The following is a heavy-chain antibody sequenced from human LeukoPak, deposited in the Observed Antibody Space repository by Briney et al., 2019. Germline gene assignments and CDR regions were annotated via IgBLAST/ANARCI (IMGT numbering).Heavy chain of an antibody. CDR1: GFTFSTYW. CDR2: MRRDGNEI. CDR3: ARGRRAQGHYARLGLDV. D-gene: IGHD3-10*02. J-gene: IGHJ6*02. V-gene: IGHV3-7*03. Sequence: QTGGSLRLSCSASGFTFSTYWMSWVRQAPGKGLEWVANMRRDGNEIYYLDSVRGRFTISRDNAKNSLYLQMNSLRAEDTAVYYCARGRRAQGHYARLGLDVWGQGTTVTVSS.